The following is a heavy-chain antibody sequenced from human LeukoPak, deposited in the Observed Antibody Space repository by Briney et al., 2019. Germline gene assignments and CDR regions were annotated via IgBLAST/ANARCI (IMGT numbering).Heavy chain of an antibody. V-gene: IGHV1-8*03. CDR1: GYTFTSYD. J-gene: IGHJ3*02. CDR2: MNPNSGNT. D-gene: IGHD3-22*01. CDR3: ARVTYYYDSSGPPSGAFDI. Sequence: ASVKVSCKASGYTFTSYDINWVRQATGQGLEWMGWMNPNSGNTGYAQKFQGRVTITADESTSTAYMELSSLRSEDTAVYYCARVTYYYDSSGPPSGAFDIWGQGTMVTVSS.